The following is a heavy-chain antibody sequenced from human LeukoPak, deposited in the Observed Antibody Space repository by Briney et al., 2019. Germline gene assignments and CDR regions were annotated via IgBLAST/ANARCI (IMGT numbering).Heavy chain of an antibody. J-gene: IGHJ3*02. V-gene: IGHV3-30*02. Sequence: PGGSLRLSCAASGFTFSSYGMHWVRQAPGKGLEWVAFIRYDGSNKYYADSVKGRFTISRDNSKNTLYLQMNSLRAEDTAVYYCARATDYDFWSGYYSFGPEGAFDIWGQGTMVTVSS. D-gene: IGHD3-3*01. CDR2: IRYDGSNK. CDR1: GFTFSSYG. CDR3: ARATDYDFWSGYYSFGPEGAFDI.